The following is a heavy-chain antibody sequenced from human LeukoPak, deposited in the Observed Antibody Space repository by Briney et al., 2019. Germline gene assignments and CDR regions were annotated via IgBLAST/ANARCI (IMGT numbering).Heavy chain of an antibody. J-gene: IGHJ6*03. V-gene: IGHV3-48*04. CDR2: ISSSSSTI. CDR1: GFTVSSNY. D-gene: IGHD3-22*01. CDR3: AREYDSFGGYMDV. Sequence: GGSLRLSCAASGFTVSSNYMTWVRQAPGKGLEWVSYISSSSSTIYYADSVKGRFTISRDNAKNSLYLQMNSLRAEDTAVCYCAREYDSFGGYMDVWGKGTTVTVSS.